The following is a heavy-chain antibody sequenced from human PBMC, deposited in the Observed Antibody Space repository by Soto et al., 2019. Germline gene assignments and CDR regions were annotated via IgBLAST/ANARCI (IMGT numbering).Heavy chain of an antibody. J-gene: IGHJ4*02. V-gene: IGHV1-18*01. CDR1: GYIFNTYG. CDR2: ISTKNGHT. CDR3: IKDDCSGDTCYLGH. Sequence: ASVKVSSKPSGYIFNTYGIAWVRQAPGQGLEWMGWISTKNGHTKYAQELQDRVTLTTDTSTSTAYMELRSLRPDDTAVYHCIKDDCSGDTCYLGHWGQGTLVTVSS. D-gene: IGHD3-22*01.